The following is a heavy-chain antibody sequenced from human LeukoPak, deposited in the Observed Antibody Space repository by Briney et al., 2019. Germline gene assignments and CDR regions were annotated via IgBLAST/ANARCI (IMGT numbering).Heavy chain of an antibody. CDR3: ARYTAVAGTYDAFDI. D-gene: IGHD6-19*01. J-gene: IGHJ3*02. CDR2: ISSSGSTI. Sequence: GGSLRLSCAASGFTFSSYGMNWVHQAPGKGLEWVSYISSSGSTIYYADSVKGRFTISRDNAKNSLYLQMNSLRAEDTAVYYCARYTAVAGTYDAFDIWGQGTMVTVSS. CDR1: GFTFSSYG. V-gene: IGHV3-48*03.